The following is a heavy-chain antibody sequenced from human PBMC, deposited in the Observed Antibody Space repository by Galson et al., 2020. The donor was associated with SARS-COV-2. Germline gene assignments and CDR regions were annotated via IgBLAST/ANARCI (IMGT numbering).Heavy chain of an antibody. CDR1: GASIISHDYF. J-gene: IGHJ5*02. CDR3: ARGGCSATNCPRRFDP. CDR2: NYYTGST. D-gene: IGHD2-2*01. V-gene: IGHV4-31*03. Sequence: SQTLPLHCTVSGASIISHDYFWSWIRQVPGTGLGWRGYNYYTGSTHYNTSFKSRISMSVDTSKNQFSLKLASVTAADTALYFCARGGCSATNCPRRFDPWGQGALVTVSS.